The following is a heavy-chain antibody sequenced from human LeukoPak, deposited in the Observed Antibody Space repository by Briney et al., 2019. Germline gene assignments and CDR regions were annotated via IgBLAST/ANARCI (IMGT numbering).Heavy chain of an antibody. J-gene: IGHJ3*02. CDR2: IYTSGST. CDR1: GGSISSYY. V-gene: IGHV4-4*09. Sequence: SETLSLTCTVSGGSISSYYWSWIRQPPGKGLEWIGYIYTSGSTNYNPSHKSRVTISVDTSKNQFSLKLSSVTAADTAVYYCARPDRSGYYGLSAFDIWGQGTMVTVSS. D-gene: IGHD3-22*01. CDR3: ARPDRSGYYGLSAFDI.